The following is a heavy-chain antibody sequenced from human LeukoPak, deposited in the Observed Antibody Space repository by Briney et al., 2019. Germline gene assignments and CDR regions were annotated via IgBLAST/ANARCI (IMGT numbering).Heavy chain of an antibody. CDR3: AKEEGYYDSSGILMD. J-gene: IGHJ4*02. D-gene: IGHD3-22*01. CDR1: GFTFSNSW. Sequence: GGSLRLSCAASGFTFSNSWMTWVRQAPGKGLEWVANIKQDGSEKYYVDSVKGRFTISRDNAKNSLYLQMNSLRAEDTALYYCAKEEGYYDSSGILMDWGQGTLVTVSS. V-gene: IGHV3-7*03. CDR2: IKQDGSEK.